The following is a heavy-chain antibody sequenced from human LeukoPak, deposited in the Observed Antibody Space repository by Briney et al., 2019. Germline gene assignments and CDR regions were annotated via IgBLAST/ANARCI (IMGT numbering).Heavy chain of an antibody. CDR2: IYYSGST. J-gene: IGHJ4*02. V-gene: IGHV4-59*01. D-gene: IGHD4-17*01. CDR1: GGSIRSYY. Sequence: PSETLSLTCIVSGGSIRSYYWNWIRQPPGKGLEWIGYIYYSGSTNYNPSLKSRVTISVDTSKNQFSLRLSSVTAADTAVYYCAIKRNDYGDSDYFDYWGQGTLVTVSS. CDR3: AIKRNDYGDSDYFDY.